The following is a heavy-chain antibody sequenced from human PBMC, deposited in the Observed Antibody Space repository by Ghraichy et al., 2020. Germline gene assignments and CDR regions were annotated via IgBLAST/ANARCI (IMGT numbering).Heavy chain of an antibody. D-gene: IGHD2-15*01. CDR1: GSTFSSYA. J-gene: IGHJ6*03. CDR3: ARGVDIVVVVAAKDYYYMDV. CDR2: ISYDGSNK. V-gene: IGHV3-30-3*01. Sequence: GGSLRLSCAASGSTFSSYAMHWVRQAPGKGLEWVAVISYDGSNKYYADSVKGRFTISRDNSKNTLYLQMNSLRAEDTAVYYCARGVDIVVVVAAKDYYYMDVWGKGTTVTVSS.